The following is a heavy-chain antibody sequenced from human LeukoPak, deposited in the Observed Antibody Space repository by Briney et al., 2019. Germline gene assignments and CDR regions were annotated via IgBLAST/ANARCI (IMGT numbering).Heavy chain of an antibody. D-gene: IGHD2-21*02. J-gene: IGHJ4*02. CDR1: GFTLSSYW. CDR2: INSDGSST. V-gene: IGHV3-74*01. Sequence: GSLRLSCAASGFTLSSYWMHWVRQAPGKGLVWVSRINSDGSSTSYADSVKGRFTISRDNAKNTLYLQMNSLRAEDTAVYYCAREVVTTGFDYWGQGTLVTVSS. CDR3: AREVVTTGFDY.